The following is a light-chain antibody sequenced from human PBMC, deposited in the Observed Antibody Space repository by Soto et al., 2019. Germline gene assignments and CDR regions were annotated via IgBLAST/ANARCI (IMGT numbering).Light chain of an antibody. CDR1: SSDVGGYNY. V-gene: IGLV2-14*01. CDR2: EVS. CDR3: ASYTSSTTLV. Sequence: QSALTQPASVSGSPGQSITISCTGTSSDVGGYNYVSWYQQHPGKAPKLMIFEVSLRPSGVSNRFSGSKTGNTASLTVSGLQADDEADYYCASYTSSTTLVFGGGTKVTVL. J-gene: IGLJ2*01.